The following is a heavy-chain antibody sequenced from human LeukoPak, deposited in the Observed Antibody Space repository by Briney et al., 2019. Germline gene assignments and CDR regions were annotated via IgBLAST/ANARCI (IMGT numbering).Heavy chain of an antibody. D-gene: IGHD6-19*01. CDR2: ITATGDTA. V-gene: IGHV3-23*01. J-gene: IGHJ4*02. CDR1: GFTFTKCA. Sequence: GGSLRLSCAASGFTFTKCAMSWIRQAPGKGLEWVAIITATGDTAYYADSVKGRFTISRDNSRNTVYMQMDSLRAEDTAIYYCAGDRNSDWYSPLDYWGQGSQVTVPP. CDR3: AGDRNSDWYSPLDY.